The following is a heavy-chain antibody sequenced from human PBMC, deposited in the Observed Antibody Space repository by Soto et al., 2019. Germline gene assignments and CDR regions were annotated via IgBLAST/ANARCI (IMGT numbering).Heavy chain of an antibody. CDR3: AKEVGDSRDFQLDY. CDR1: GFTFSSLG. J-gene: IGHJ4*02. V-gene: IGHV3-30*18. Sequence: QVQLVESGGGVVQPGRSLRLSCEASGFTFSSLGMHWVRQAPGKGLEWVAIISSDGNSKYYADSVKGRFTISRDNSKNTLDLQLNSLRSEDTAVYYCAKEVGDSRDFQLDYWGQGTLVTVSS. D-gene: IGHD4-17*01. CDR2: ISSDGNSK.